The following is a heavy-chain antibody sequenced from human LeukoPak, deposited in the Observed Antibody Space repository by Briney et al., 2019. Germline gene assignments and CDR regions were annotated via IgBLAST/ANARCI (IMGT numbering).Heavy chain of an antibody. CDR1: GFTFSNAR. CDR2: IKSKTDGGTT. V-gene: IGHV3-15*01. CDR3: TTDSPTTPSYYYGSGDY. J-gene: IGHJ4*02. D-gene: IGHD3-10*01. Sequence: GGSLRLSCAASGFTFSNARMSWVRQAPGKGLEWVGRIKSKTDGGTTDYAAPVKGRFTISRDDSKNTLYLQMNSLKTEDTAVYYCTTDSPTTPSYYYGSGDYWGQGTLVTVSS.